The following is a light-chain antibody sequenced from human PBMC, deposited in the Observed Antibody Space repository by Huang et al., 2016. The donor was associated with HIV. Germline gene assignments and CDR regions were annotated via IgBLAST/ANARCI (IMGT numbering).Light chain of an antibody. J-gene: IGKJ1*01. CDR1: QSVTSN. CDR2: SAS. V-gene: IGKV3-15*01. CDR3: QHYNNWPWWT. Sequence: EVVMTQSPAILSVSPGERATLSCRASQSVTSNLAWYQQKPGQAPRLLIYSASTRATGIPARVSGSGSGTEFTLTISSLQSEDCAVYYCQHYNNWPWWTFGQGTKVEIK.